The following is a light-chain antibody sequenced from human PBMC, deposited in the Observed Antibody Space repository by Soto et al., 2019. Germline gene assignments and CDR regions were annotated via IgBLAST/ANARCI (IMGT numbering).Light chain of an antibody. CDR2: KAS. Sequence: DIQMTQFPSTLFASVGDRVTITCRASQSISSWLAWYQQKPGKAPKLLIYKASSLESGVPSRFSGSGSGTEFTLTISSLQPDDFATYYCQQYNSYLYTFGQGTKVDIK. V-gene: IGKV1-5*03. CDR1: QSISSW. J-gene: IGKJ2*01. CDR3: QQYNSYLYT.